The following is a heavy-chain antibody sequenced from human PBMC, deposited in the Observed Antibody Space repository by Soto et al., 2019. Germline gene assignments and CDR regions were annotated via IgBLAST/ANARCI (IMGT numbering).Heavy chain of an antibody. CDR3: ARGEVTPFGRRFDP. Sequence: PPLTLPLPCTVSGGSVSSGSNHRICNRQPPGKGLEWIGYIYYSGSTNYNPSLKSRVTISVDTSKNQFSLKLSSVTAADTAVYYCARGEVTPFGRRFDPWGQGTLVTVSS. J-gene: IGHJ5*02. CDR2: IYYSGST. CDR1: GGSVSSGSNH. V-gene: IGHV4-61*01. D-gene: IGHD2-21*02.